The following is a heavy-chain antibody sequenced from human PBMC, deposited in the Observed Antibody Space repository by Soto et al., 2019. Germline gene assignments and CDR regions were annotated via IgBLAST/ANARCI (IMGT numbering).Heavy chain of an antibody. D-gene: IGHD1-7*01. Sequence: PSETLSLTCTVSGDSISTFYWSWIRQPPGRGLEWIAYIYNIRITNYNPSLKSRVTISVDSSKNQFSLKLTSVTAADTAVYYCARGLHWNYGYGYWGQGTLVTVSS. V-gene: IGHV4-59*01. J-gene: IGHJ4*02. CDR2: IYNIRIT. CDR1: GDSISTFY. CDR3: ARGLHWNYGYGY.